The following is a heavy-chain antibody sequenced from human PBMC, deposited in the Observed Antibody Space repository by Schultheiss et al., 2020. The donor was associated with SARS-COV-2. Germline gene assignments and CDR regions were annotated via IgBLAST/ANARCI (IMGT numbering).Heavy chain of an antibody. V-gene: IGHV4-30-2*02. CDR1: GGSISSGGYS. Sequence: SETLSLTCTVSGGSISSGGYSWSWIRQPPGKGLEWIGEINHSGSTNYNPSLKSRVTISVDTSKNQFSLKLSSVTAADTAVYYCARTYYDILTGPKGWFDPWGQGTLVTVSS. CDR3: ARTYYDILTGPKGWFDP. CDR2: INHSGST. J-gene: IGHJ5*02. D-gene: IGHD3-9*01.